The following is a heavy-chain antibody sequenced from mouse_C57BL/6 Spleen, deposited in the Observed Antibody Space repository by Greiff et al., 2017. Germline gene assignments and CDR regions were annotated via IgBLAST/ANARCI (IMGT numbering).Heavy chain of an antibody. D-gene: IGHD1-1*01. Sequence: EVQLVESGGGLVQPGGSLKLSCAASGFTFSDYYMYWVRQTPEKRLEWVAYISNGGGSTYYPDTVKGRFTISRDNAKNTLYLQMSRLKSEDTAMYYCARQDYGSSYGYFDVWGTGTTVTVSS. V-gene: IGHV5-12*01. J-gene: IGHJ1*03. CDR1: GFTFSDYY. CDR3: ARQDYGSSYGYFDV. CDR2: ISNGGGST.